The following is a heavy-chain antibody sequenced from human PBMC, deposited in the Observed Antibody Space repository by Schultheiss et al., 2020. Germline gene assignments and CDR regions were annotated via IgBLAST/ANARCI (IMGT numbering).Heavy chain of an antibody. J-gene: IGHJ6*02. CDR1: GFTFSSYS. CDR2: ITSSSSAI. CDR3: ARDRLGCSSTSCPLYYYYGMDV. V-gene: IGHV3-48*04. Sequence: GGSLRLSCAASGFTFSSYSMNWVRQAPGKGLEWVSYITSSSSAIYYADSVKGRFTISRDNAKNSLYLQMNSLRAEDTALYYCARDRLGCSSTSCPLYYYYGMDVWGQGTTVTVS. D-gene: IGHD2-2*01.